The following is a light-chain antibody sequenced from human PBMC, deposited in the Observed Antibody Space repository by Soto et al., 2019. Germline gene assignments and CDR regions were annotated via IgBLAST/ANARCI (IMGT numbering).Light chain of an antibody. V-gene: IGKV1-5*01. CDR1: QSVSRW. Sequence: DIQMTQSPSTLSASVGDRVTITCRASQSVSRWLAWYQQKPGQAPKVLIWDATTLNRGVPSRFSGSGSGTEFTLTISRLQHDSFATYYCQQYKAYSTWTFGQGPNVEIQ. CDR2: DAT. J-gene: IGKJ1*01. CDR3: QQYKAYSTWT.